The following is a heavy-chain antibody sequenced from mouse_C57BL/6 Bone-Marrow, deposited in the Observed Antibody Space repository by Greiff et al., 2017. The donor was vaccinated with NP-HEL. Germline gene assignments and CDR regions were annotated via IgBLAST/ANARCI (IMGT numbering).Heavy chain of an antibody. CDR2: IDPSDSYT. CDR1: GYTFTSYW. Sequence: QVQLQQPGAELVRPGTSVKLSCKASGYTFTSYWMHWVKQRPGQGLEWIGVIDPSDSYTNYNQKFKGKATLTVDTSSSTAYMQLSSLTSEDSAVYYCARHLTGTIAMDYWGQGTSVTVSS. D-gene: IGHD4-1*01. J-gene: IGHJ4*01. V-gene: IGHV1-59*01. CDR3: ARHLTGTIAMDY.